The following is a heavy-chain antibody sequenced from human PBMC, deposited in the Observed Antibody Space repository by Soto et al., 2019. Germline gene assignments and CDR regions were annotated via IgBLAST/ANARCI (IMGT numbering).Heavy chain of an antibody. V-gene: IGHV3-74*03. CDR3: ARDVSWRGEIY. D-gene: IGHD3-10*01. CDR1: GFTFSNSW. Sequence: EVQLVESGGGLVQPGGSLRLSCAASGFTFSNSWMHWVRQVPGKGLLWVSRIGTDGTDTKYADSVKGRFTISRDNAKNTLYLQMNSLRAEDTAVYYCARDVSWRGEIYWGQGTLVTVSS. CDR2: IGTDGTDT. J-gene: IGHJ4*01.